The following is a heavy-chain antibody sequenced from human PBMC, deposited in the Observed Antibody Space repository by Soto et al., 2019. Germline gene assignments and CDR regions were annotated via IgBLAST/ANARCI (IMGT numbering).Heavy chain of an antibody. V-gene: IGHV1-18*01. CDR3: AREPNYFDY. CDR1: GYTFTSYG. CDR2: ISTYKGNK. J-gene: IGHJ4*02. Sequence: ASVKVSCKASGYTFTSYGISWVRQAPGQGLEWMGWISTYKGNKKYAQKLQGRVTLTTDTSTSTAYIELRSLRSDDTAVYYCAREPNYFDYWGQGTLVTVS.